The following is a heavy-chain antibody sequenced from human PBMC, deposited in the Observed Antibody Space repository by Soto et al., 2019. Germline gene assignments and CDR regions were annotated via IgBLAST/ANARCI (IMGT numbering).Heavy chain of an antibody. D-gene: IGHD2-15*01. CDR2: VSKSDYT. Sequence: GGSLRLSCVVYGFPFNNYGINWVRQAPGKGLEWVSTVSKSDYTYYSDLVKGRFTISRDNAKNTVSLQMNTLRAEDTAVYYCVRGGGGGLFDPWGQGTRVTVSS. CDR3: VRGGGGGLFDP. J-gene: IGHJ5*02. CDR1: GFPFNNYG. V-gene: IGHV3-21*04.